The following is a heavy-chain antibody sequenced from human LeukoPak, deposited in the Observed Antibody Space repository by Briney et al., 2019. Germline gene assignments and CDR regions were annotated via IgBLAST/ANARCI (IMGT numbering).Heavy chain of an antibody. CDR3: ARVRKQQLVLNWFDP. CDR2: ISSSSSYI. V-gene: IGHV3-21*01. D-gene: IGHD6-13*01. Sequence: GGSLRLSCAASGFTFSSYSMNWVRQAPGKGLEWVSSISSSSSYIYYADSVKGRFTISRDNAKNSLYLQMNSLRAGDTAVYYCARVRKQQLVLNWFDPWGQGTLVTVSS. J-gene: IGHJ5*02. CDR1: GFTFSSYS.